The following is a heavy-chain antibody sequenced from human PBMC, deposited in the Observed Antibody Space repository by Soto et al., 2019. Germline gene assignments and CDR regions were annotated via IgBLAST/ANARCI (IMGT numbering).Heavy chain of an antibody. Sequence: GGSLRLSCAASGFTFSSYAMHWVRQAPGKGLEWVAVISYDGSNKYYADSVKGRFTISRDNSKNTLYLQMNSLRAEDTAVYYCARAITGPFDYWGQGTLVTVSS. CDR1: GFTFSSYA. V-gene: IGHV3-30-3*01. D-gene: IGHD3-16*01. J-gene: IGHJ4*02. CDR3: ARAITGPFDY. CDR2: ISYDGSNK.